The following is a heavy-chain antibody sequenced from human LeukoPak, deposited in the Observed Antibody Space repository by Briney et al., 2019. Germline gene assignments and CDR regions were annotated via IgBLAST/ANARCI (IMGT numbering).Heavy chain of an antibody. V-gene: IGHV3-48*03. Sequence: GGSLRLSCAASGFTFSSYEMNRVRQSPGRGLEWISYISNSGSIIYYADPVKGRFTISRDNAKNSLSLQMNSLRAEDTGVYYCARNAGNDYWGQGTLVTVSS. CDR1: GFTFSSYE. D-gene: IGHD2-2*01. CDR3: ARNAGNDY. CDR2: ISNSGSII. J-gene: IGHJ4*02.